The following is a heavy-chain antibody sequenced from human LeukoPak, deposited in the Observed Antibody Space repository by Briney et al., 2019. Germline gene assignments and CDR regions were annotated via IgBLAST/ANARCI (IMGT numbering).Heavy chain of an antibody. V-gene: IGHV1-24*01. CDR1: GYTLTELS. CDR3: ATDFRITMIVPTLDY. D-gene: IGHD3-22*01. CDR2: FDPEDGET. J-gene: IGHJ4*02. Sequence: ASVKVSCKVSGYTLTELSMHWVRQAPGKGLEWMGGFDPEDGETIYAQKFQGRVTMTEDTSTDTAYMELSSLRSEDTAVYYCATDFRITMIVPTLDYWGQGTLVTVSS.